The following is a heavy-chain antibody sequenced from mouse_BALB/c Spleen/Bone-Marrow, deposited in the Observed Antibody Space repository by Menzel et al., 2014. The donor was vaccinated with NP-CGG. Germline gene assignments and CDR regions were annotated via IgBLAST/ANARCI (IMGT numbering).Heavy chain of an antibody. V-gene: IGHV5-9-1*01. CDR3: ARHGITRLLDY. CDR1: GFTFSSYA. Sequence: EVMLVESGGGLVKPGGSLKLSCAASGFTFSSYAMSWVRQTPEKRLEWVATISSGGSYTYYPDSVKRRFTISRDNAKNTLYLQMSSLRSEDTAMYYCARHGITRLLDYWGQGTTLTVSS. D-gene: IGHD2-4*01. J-gene: IGHJ2*01. CDR2: ISSGGSYT.